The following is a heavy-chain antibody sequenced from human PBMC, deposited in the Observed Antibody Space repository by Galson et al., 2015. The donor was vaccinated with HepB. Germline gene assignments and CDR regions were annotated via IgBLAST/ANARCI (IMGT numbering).Heavy chain of an antibody. D-gene: IGHD4-17*01. CDR2: IYYTGTT. J-gene: IGHJ4*02. CDR1: GGSIRSYSFY. Sequence: LSLTCTVSGGSIRSYSFYWGWIRQPPGEGLEWIGSIYYTGTTYDNSSLKSRVTVSVDTSKNRFSLKMTSVTAADTAVYYCVRIADYGLDFWGQGTLVTVSS. V-gene: IGHV4-39*07. CDR3: VRIADYGLDF.